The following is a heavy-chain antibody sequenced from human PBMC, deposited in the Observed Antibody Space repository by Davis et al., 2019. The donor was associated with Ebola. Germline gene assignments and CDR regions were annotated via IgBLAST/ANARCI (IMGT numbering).Heavy chain of an antibody. J-gene: IGHJ4*02. CDR1: VFTFSSYA. CDR2: ISGSGGST. Sequence: GESLKISCTDSVFTFSSYAMTWVRQAPGKGLEWVSAISGSGGSTYYADSVKGRFTISRDNAKNTLFLQMDSLRAEDTAVYYCTKDFDYENGYWGQGSLVTVSS. V-gene: IGHV3-23*01. D-gene: IGHD3-9*01. CDR3: TKDFDYENGY.